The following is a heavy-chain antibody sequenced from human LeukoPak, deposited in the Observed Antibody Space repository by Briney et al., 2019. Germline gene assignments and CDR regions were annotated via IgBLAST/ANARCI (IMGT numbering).Heavy chain of an antibody. CDR3: ARVGTDYYDSSGYYSPYYYYGMDV. Sequence: SETLSLTCTVSGASIRSGDYYWSWIRQPPGKGLEWIGYIYYSGSTNYNPSLKSRVTVSVDTSKNQFSLKLSSVTAADTAVYYCARVGTDYYDSSGYYSPYYYYGMDVWGQGTTVTVSS. CDR2: IYYSGST. J-gene: IGHJ6*02. V-gene: IGHV4-61*08. D-gene: IGHD3-22*01. CDR1: GASIRSGDYY.